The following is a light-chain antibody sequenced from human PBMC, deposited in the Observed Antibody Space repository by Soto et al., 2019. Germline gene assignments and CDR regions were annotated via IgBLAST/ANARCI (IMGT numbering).Light chain of an antibody. V-gene: IGKV4-1*01. CDR2: WAS. J-gene: IGKJ4*01. Sequence: DIVMTQSPDSLRVSLGERATISCTSSLNIYFKSNNRNYLAWYQQKTGQPPKLLVYWASTWESGVPDRFTGSGSGTYFTLTIDNVQPDDVAVYYCQQYFITPLTFGGGTKVDIK. CDR3: QQYFITPLT. CDR1: LNIYFKSNNRNY.